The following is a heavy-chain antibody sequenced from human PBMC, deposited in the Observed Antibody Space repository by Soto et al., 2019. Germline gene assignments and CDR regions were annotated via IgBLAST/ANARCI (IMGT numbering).Heavy chain of an antibody. J-gene: IGHJ6*03. CDR2: IKQDGSEK. Sequence: EVQLVESGGGLVQPGGSLRLSCAASGFTFSSYWMSWVRQAPGKGLEWVANIKQDGSEKYYVDSVKGRFTNSRDNAKNSLYLQMNSLRAEDTAVYYCARVSVATMYYYYYYMDVWGKGTTVTVSS. D-gene: IGHD5-12*01. CDR1: GFTFSSYW. CDR3: ARVSVATMYYYYYYMDV. V-gene: IGHV3-7*01.